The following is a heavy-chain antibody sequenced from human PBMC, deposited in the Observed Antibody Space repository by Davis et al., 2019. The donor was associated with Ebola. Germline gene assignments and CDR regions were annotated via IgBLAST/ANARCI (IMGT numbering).Heavy chain of an antibody. CDR1: GFTFSSYW. Sequence: HTGGSLRLSCAASGFTFSSYWMHWVRQAPGKGLVWVSRINSDGSSTSYADSVKGRFTISRDNAKNTLYLQMNSLRAEDTAVYYCARGRYSTSSGVYYYAMDVWGQGTTVTVSS. V-gene: IGHV3-74*01. D-gene: IGHD6-6*01. J-gene: IGHJ6*02. CDR2: INSDGSST. CDR3: ARGRYSTSSGVYYYAMDV.